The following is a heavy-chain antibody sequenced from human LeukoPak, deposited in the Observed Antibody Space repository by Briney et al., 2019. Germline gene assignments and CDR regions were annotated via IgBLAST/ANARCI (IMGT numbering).Heavy chain of an antibody. CDR2: ISSSSSSI. D-gene: IGHD3-16*02. CDR3: ARAARSAGVGVNVQSN. CDR1: GFTFSSYT. Sequence: GGSLRLSCAASGFTFSSYTMNWVRQAPGKGLEWVSYISSSSSSIYYADSVKGRFTISRDNAKNSLYLQMDSLRAEDTAVYYCARAARSAGVGVNVQSNWGQGTLVTVSS. J-gene: IGHJ1*01. V-gene: IGHV3-48*01.